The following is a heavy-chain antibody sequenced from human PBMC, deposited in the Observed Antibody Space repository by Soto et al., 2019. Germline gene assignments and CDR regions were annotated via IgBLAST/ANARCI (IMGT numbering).Heavy chain of an antibody. CDR3: GRDFSSISGRPGGWFDP. D-gene: IGHD6-6*01. Sequence: EVQLVESGGGLVQPGGSLSLSCAAFGFPFSRYWMSWLRQAPGKGLEWVANIKQDGSEKSYVDSVKGRFSISRDNAKNSLYLQMNSLRAEDTAVYFCGRDFSSISGRPGGWFDPWGQGTLVTVSS. V-gene: IGHV3-7*01. J-gene: IGHJ5*02. CDR2: IKQDGSEK. CDR1: GFPFSRYW.